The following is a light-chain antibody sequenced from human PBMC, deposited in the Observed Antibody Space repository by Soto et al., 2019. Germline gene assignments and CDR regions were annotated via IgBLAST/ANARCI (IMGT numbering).Light chain of an antibody. J-gene: IGKJ5*01. V-gene: IGKV1-27*01. CDR3: QNYDSDPIT. Sequence: DIPLTQSPSSLSASWGSRVSIASRASQGINNYLAWYQQKPGKVPKVLIYAASTLQPGVPSRFSGSGSGTDFTLTINSLQPDDIATYYCQNYDSDPITFGQGTRLEIK. CDR1: QGINNY. CDR2: AAS.